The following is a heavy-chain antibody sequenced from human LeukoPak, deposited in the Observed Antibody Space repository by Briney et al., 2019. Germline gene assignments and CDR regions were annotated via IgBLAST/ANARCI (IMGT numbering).Heavy chain of an antibody. J-gene: IGHJ4*02. CDR1: GFTFSSYE. CDR2: ISSSGSTI. CDR3: ARGADGYSCGF. V-gene: IGHV3-48*03. Sequence: GGSLRLSCAASGFTFSSYEMNWVRQAPGKGLEWVSYISSSGSTIYYADSVKGRFTISRDNAKNSLYLQMNSLRAEDTAVYYCARGADGYSCGFWGQGTLVTVSS. D-gene: IGHD5-18*01.